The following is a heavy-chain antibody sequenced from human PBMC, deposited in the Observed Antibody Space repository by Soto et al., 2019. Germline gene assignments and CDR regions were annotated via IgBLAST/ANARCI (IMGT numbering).Heavy chain of an antibody. CDR2: ISGSGGST. Sequence: GGSLRLSCAASGFTFSSYAMSWVRQAPGKGLEWVSAISGSGGSTYYADSVKGRFTISRDNSKNTLYLQMNSLRAEDTAVYYCAKQPRSWGGADWYFDLWGRGTLVTVSS. J-gene: IGHJ2*01. CDR3: AKQPRSWGGADWYFDL. D-gene: IGHD6-13*01. V-gene: IGHV3-23*01. CDR1: GFTFSSYA.